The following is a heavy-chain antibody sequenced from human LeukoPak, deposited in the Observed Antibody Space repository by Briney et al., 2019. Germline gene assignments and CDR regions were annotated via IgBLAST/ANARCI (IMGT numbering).Heavy chain of an antibody. CDR1: GGSLSGYY. CDR3: ARHVEYYYDSSGYYSPPGPIDY. CDR2: INRSGSA. J-gene: IGHJ4*02. Sequence: KSSETLSLTCAVYGGSLSGYYWSWIRQPPGRGLEWIGEINRSGSANYNPSLKSRVTVSVDTSKNQFSMKLSSVTAADTAVYYCARHVEYYYDSSGYYSPPGPIDYWGQGTLVTVSS. V-gene: IGHV4-34*01. D-gene: IGHD3-22*01.